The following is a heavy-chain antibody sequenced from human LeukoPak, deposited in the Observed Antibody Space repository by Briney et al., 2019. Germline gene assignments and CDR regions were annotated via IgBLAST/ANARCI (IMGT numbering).Heavy chain of an antibody. J-gene: IGHJ4*02. CDR1: GYSISSGYY. D-gene: IGHD6-19*01. Sequence: SETLSLTCTVSGYSISSGYYWGWIRPPPGKGLEWIGSIYHSGSTYYNPSLKSRVTISVDTSKNQFSLKLSSVTAADTAGYYCASSVTGWIAVAGNFAFPFDYWGQGTLVTVSS. CDR2: IYHSGST. V-gene: IGHV4-38-2*02. CDR3: ASSVTGWIAVAGNFAFPFDY.